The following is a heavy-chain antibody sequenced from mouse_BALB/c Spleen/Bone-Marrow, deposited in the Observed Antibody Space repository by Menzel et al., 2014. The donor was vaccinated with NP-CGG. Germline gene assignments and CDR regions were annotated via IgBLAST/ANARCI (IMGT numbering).Heavy chain of an antibody. CDR1: GFNIXDTY. Sequence: VQLQQSGAELVKPGASIKLSCTASGFNIXDTYMHWVKQRPEQGLEWIGRIDPANGNTKYDPKFQGKATITADTSSNTAYLQLSSLTSEDTAVYYCARYYYGYYFDYWGQGTTLTVSS. CDR2: IDPANGNT. D-gene: IGHD1-1*01. CDR3: ARYYYGYYFDY. J-gene: IGHJ2*01. V-gene: IGHV14-3*02.